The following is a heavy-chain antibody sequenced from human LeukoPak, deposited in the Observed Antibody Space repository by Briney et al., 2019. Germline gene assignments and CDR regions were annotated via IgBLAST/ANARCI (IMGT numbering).Heavy chain of an antibody. Sequence: SETLSLTCAVYGGSFSAYYWRWIRHPPGKGLECIGEINHSGSTNYNPYLKSRDTISIATSKNQFSLEMSSVTAADTAVYYCARGRGARSSRWYNWFDPWGQGTLVTVSS. V-gene: IGHV4-34*01. J-gene: IGHJ5*02. CDR2: INHSGST. CDR1: GGSFSAYY. CDR3: ARGRGARSSRWYNWFDP. D-gene: IGHD6-13*01.